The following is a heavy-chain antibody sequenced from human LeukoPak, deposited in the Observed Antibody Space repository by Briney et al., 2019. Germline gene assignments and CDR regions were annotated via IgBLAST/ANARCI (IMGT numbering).Heavy chain of an antibody. J-gene: IGHJ4*02. Sequence: PSETLSLTCAVSGGSISSSNWWSWVRPPPGKGLEWIGEIYHSGSTNYNPSLKSRVTISVDKSKNHFSLKLSSVTAADTAMYYCATSESQTKFDYWGQGTLVTASS. D-gene: IGHD3-10*01. CDR3: ATSESQTKFDY. CDR2: IYHSGST. V-gene: IGHV4-4*02. CDR1: GGSISSSNW.